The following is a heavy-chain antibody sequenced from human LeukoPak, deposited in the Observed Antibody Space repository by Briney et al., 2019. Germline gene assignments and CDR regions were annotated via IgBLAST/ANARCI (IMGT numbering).Heavy chain of an antibody. D-gene: IGHD6-19*01. CDR2: ISGSGGST. CDR1: GFTFSSYA. V-gene: IGHV3-23*01. CDR3: AKGIAVAGTYYFDY. J-gene: IGHJ4*02. Sequence: PGGSLRLSCAASGFTFSSYAMSWVRQAPGKGLEWVSAISGSGGSTYYADSVKGRFTISRDNSKNTLYLQMNSLRAEDTAVYYRAKGIAVAGTYYFDYWGQGTLVTVSS.